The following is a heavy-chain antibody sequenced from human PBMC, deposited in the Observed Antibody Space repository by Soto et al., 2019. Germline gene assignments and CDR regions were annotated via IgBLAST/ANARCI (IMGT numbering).Heavy chain of an antibody. D-gene: IGHD3-22*01. Sequence: GSLRLSWAASGFSFSSYAMNWVRQAPGKGLEWVSSISSASGSTYYADSVKGRFTISRDNSRKTLFLQMNSLRADDTAVYYCAKGKRSSGYYYFEDWGQGTLVTVSS. CDR1: GFSFSSYA. J-gene: IGHJ4*02. CDR3: AKGKRSSGYYYFED. V-gene: IGHV3-23*01. CDR2: ISSASGST.